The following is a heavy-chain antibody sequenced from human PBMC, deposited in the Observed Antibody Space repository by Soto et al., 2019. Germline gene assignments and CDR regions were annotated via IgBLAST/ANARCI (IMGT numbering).Heavy chain of an antibody. CDR2: IHPSGQPI. V-gene: IGHV3-48*03. CDR3: ARRARR. Sequence: EVQLVESGGGLIQPGGSLRLSCAASGFTFSTSEMYWVRQAPGKGLEWVSYIHPSGQPIFYADSVKGRFTISRDNAKNSLYRQMSSLRAEDSAVYDCARRARRWGQGTMVTVSS. CDR1: GFTFSTSE. J-gene: IGHJ3*01. D-gene: IGHD1-26*01.